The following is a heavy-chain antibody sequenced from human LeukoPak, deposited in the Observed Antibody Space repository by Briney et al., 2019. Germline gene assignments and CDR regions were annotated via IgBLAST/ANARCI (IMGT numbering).Heavy chain of an antibody. D-gene: IGHD2-21*01. J-gene: IGHJ4*02. Sequence: PGGSLRLSCAAPGFTFSSYEMNWVRQAPGKGLEWGSYISSSGSNIYYADSVKGRFTISRDNAKNSLYLQMNSLRAEDTAVYYCARDQGFRFDYWGQGTLVTVSS. V-gene: IGHV3-48*03. CDR2: ISSSGSNI. CDR1: GFTFSSYE. CDR3: ARDQGFRFDY.